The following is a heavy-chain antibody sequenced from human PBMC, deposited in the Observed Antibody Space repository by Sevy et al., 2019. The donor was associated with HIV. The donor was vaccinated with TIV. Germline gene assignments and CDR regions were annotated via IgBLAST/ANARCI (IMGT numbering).Heavy chain of an antibody. Sequence: GGYLRLSCAASGFTFSSYSMNWVRQAPGKGLEWVSSISSSSSYIYYADSVKGRFTLSRDNAKNSLYLQMNSLRAEDTAVYYCPRDAALSYYYDSSGYPNAFDIWGQGTMVTVSS. V-gene: IGHV3-21*01. CDR2: ISSSSSYI. CDR3: PRDAALSYYYDSSGYPNAFDI. J-gene: IGHJ3*02. CDR1: GFTFSSYS. D-gene: IGHD3-22*01.